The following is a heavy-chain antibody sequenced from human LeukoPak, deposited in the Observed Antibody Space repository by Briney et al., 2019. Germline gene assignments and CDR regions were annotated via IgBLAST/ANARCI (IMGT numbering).Heavy chain of an antibody. CDR2: IKSKTDGGTT. V-gene: IGHV3-15*07. D-gene: IGHD3-16*02. CDR1: GFTFSNAW. J-gene: IGHJ4*02. Sequence: GGSLRLSCAASGFTFSNAWMNWVRQAPGKGLEWVGRIKSKTDGGTTDYAAPVKGRFTISRDDSKNTLYLQMNSLRAEDTAVYYCARDRLGELSLMFDYWGQGTLVTVSS. CDR3: ARDRLGELSLMFDY.